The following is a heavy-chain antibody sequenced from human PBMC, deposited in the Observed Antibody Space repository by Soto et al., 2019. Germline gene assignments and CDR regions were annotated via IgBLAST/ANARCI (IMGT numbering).Heavy chain of an antibody. D-gene: IGHD1-1*01. CDR1: GFICSSYD. CDR3: AKATATSGGAFEI. CDR2: ILVGGST. J-gene: IGHJ3*02. V-gene: IGHV3-23*01. Sequence: EVQMLESGGGLAQPGGSLRLSCAVSGFICSSYDMSWVRQAPGKGLEWVSTILVGGSTHYEDSVKGRFTISRDTSKNTVYLQMNRLTGGYTAVYYCAKATATSGGAFEIYGQGTMVTVSS.